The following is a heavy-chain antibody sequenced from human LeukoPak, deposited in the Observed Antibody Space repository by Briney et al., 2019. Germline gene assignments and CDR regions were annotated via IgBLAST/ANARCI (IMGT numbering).Heavy chain of an antibody. CDR2: IYYSGST. Sequence: PSETLSLTCTVSGGSISSYYWSWIRQPPGKGLEWIGFIYYSGSTNYNPSLKSRVTISVDTSKNHFSLKLSSVTAADTAVYYCARCPRDYGDYPYDYWGQGTLVTVSS. J-gene: IGHJ4*02. V-gene: IGHV4-59*12. CDR1: GGSISSYY. D-gene: IGHD4-17*01. CDR3: ARCPRDYGDYPYDY.